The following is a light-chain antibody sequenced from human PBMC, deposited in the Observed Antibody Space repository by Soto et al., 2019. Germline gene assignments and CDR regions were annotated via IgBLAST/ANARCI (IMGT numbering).Light chain of an antibody. CDR1: STNIGSHT. Sequence: QSALTQPPSASGTPGQRVTISCSGSSTNIGSHTVNWYQQVPGTAPKLLIYSSNLRPSGVPDRFSGSKSGTSASLAISGLQSEDEADYCCAAWDDSLSAYYVFGTGTKLTVL. J-gene: IGLJ1*01. CDR2: SSN. V-gene: IGLV1-44*01. CDR3: AAWDDSLSAYYV.